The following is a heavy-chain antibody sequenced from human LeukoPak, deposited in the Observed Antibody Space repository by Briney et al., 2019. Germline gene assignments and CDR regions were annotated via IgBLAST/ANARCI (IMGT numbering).Heavy chain of an antibody. J-gene: IGHJ5*02. Sequence: GGSLRLSCAASGFTFSDYAMSWVRQAPGKGLEWASAISGNGHDTYYADSVKGRFTISRDNFRNTLFLQVSSLRADDSAVYYCAKGVPGYCSGSSCLAYCFDPWGQGTLVTVSS. D-gene: IGHD2-2*01. V-gene: IGHV3-23*01. CDR3: AKGVPGYCSGSSCLAYCFDP. CDR1: GFTFSDYA. CDR2: ISGNGHDT.